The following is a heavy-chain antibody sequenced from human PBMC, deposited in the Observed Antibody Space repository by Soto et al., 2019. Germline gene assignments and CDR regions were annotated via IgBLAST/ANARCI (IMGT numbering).Heavy chain of an antibody. CDR2: ISWNSGSI. CDR1: GFTFDDYA. J-gene: IGHJ5*02. D-gene: IGHD2-15*01. Sequence: GGSLRLSCAASGFTFDDYAMHWVRQAPGKGLEWVSGISWNSGSIGYADSVKGRFTISRDNAKNSLYLQMNSLRAEDTALYYCAKDFLSGYCSGGSCYWGWFDPWGQGTLVTVSS. CDR3: AKDFLSGYCSGGSCYWGWFDP. V-gene: IGHV3-9*01.